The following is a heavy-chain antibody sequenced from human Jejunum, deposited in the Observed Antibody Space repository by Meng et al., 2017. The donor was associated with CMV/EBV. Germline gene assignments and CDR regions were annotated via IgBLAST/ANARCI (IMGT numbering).Heavy chain of an antibody. CDR2: SYSAGMT. Sequence: GFTVNSNFLTWVRQAPGKGLEWVAVSYSAGMTYYADSVKGRFTISRDNSKNTMYLQMNGLRLEDTAMYYCATEVAVRNYFSYGMDVWGQGTAVTVSS. CDR1: GFTVNSNF. J-gene: IGHJ6*02. D-gene: IGHD3-10*01. V-gene: IGHV3-66*02. CDR3: ATEVAVRNYFSYGMDV.